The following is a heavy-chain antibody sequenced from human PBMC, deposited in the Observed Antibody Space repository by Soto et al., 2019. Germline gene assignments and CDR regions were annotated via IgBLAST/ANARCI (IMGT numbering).Heavy chain of an antibody. J-gene: IGHJ5*02. D-gene: IGHD6-19*01. CDR3: XHSGYSSGWALYNWFDP. V-gene: IGHV2-5*01. CDR2: IYWNDDK. Sequence: SGPTLVNPTQTLTLTCTFSGFSLSTSGVGVGWIRQPPGKALEWLALIYWNDDKRYSPSLKSRLTITKDTSKNQVVLTMTNMDPVDTATYYCXHSGYSSGWALYNWFDPWGQGTLVTVSS. CDR1: GFSLSTSGVG.